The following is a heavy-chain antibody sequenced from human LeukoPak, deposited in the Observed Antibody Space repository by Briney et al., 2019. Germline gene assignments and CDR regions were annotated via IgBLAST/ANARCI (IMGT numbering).Heavy chain of an antibody. Sequence: ASAKVSCKASGGTFSSYAISWVRQAPGQGLEWMGGIIPIFGTANYAQKFQGRVTITADESTSTAYMELSSLRSEDTAVYYCARLPSGPLAAAGTGYWGQGTLVTVSS. D-gene: IGHD6-13*01. CDR3: ARLPSGPLAAAGTGY. CDR2: IIPIFGTA. V-gene: IGHV1-69*01. CDR1: GGTFSSYA. J-gene: IGHJ4*02.